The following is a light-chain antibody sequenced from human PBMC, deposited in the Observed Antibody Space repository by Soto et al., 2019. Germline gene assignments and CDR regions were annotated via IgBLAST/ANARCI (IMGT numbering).Light chain of an antibody. Sequence: DIQMTQPPSSVSASVGDRVTMTCRASQGISSWLVWYQQKPGKAPKLLIYAASSLQSGVPSRFSGSGSGTDFTLTISGLQPEDLATYYCQQANSFPWTFGQGPKVDIK. CDR1: QGISSW. CDR2: AAS. J-gene: IGKJ1*01. V-gene: IGKV1-12*01. CDR3: QQANSFPWT.